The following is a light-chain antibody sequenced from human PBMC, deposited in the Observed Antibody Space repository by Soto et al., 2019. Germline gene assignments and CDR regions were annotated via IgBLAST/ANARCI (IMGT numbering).Light chain of an antibody. CDR2: HAS. Sequence: EIPMTQSPDTLSVSPGESATLSCWASQNIGTDLAWYQQRPGQTPRLLIYHASIRATGVAARFSGSGSGSEFTLTISSLQSEDFAVYYFLQYRHWRTFGQGTKVE. J-gene: IGKJ1*01. V-gene: IGKV3-15*01. CDR3: LQYRHWRT. CDR1: QNIGTD.